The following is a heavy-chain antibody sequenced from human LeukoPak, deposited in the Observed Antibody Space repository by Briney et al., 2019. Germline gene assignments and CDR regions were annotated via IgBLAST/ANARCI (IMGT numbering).Heavy chain of an antibody. CDR2: IYYSGST. J-gene: IGHJ1*01. V-gene: IGHV4-39*07. CDR1: GGSISSSSYF. Sequence: SETLSLTCTVSGGSISSSSYFWGWIRQPPGKGLEWIGSIYYSGSTYYNPSLKSQVTISVDTSKNQFSLKLSSVTAADTAVYYCARDENYYDSSGYAFLGFFQHWGQGTLVTVSS. D-gene: IGHD3-22*01. CDR3: ARDENYYDSSGYAFLGFFQH.